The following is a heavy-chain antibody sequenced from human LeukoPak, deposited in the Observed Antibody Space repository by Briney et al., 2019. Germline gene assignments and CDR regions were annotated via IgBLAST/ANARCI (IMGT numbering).Heavy chain of an antibody. V-gene: IGHV3-30*01. D-gene: IGHD1-7*01. CDR2: ISYDGTDE. CDR3: ARGGVVTGTKYALEY. CDR1: GFIFSYYA. Sequence: QPGGSLRLSCTASGFIFSYYAMHWVRQAPGKGLEWVAIISYDGTDENFADSVEGRFTISRDNSMNILYLQMNSLRHEDTAVYFCARGGVVTGTKYALEYWGQGTLVTVSS. J-gene: IGHJ4*02.